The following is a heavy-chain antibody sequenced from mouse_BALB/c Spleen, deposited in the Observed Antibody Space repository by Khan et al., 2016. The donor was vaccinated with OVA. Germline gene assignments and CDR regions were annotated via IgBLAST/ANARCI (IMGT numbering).Heavy chain of an antibody. CDR2: MIYSGYT. CDR1: GDSITSGF. V-gene: IGHV3-8*02. CDR3: ARSTYKYAFAY. D-gene: IGHD1-3*01. Sequence: EVQLQESGPSLVQPSQTLSLTCSVTGDSITSGFWSWVRKFPGHKLEYMGYMIYSGYTYYNPSLNGRFSITRHTSKNQYYLQLKSVTTEDTATYYCARSTYKYAFAYWGQGALVTVSA. J-gene: IGHJ3*01.